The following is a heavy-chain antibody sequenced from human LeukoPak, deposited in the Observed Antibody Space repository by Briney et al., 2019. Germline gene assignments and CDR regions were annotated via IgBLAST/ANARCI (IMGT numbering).Heavy chain of an antibody. CDR1: VYTFTSYG. V-gene: IGHV1-18*01. Sequence: ASVKVSCKASVYTFTSYGISWVRQAPGQGLEWMGWISAYNGNTNYAQKLQGRVTMTTDTSTSTAYMELRSLRSDDTAVYYCATLDYGDSHDAFDIWGQGTMVTVSS. J-gene: IGHJ3*02. D-gene: IGHD4-17*01. CDR2: ISAYNGNT. CDR3: ATLDYGDSHDAFDI.